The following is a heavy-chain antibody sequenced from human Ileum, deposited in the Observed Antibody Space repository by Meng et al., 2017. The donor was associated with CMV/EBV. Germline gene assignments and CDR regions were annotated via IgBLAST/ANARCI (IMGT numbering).Heavy chain of an antibody. CDR3: TAMVRVVTPGVYYYGMDV. D-gene: IGHD3-10*01. V-gene: IGHV3-49*04. Sequence: GGSLRLSCTASGLTFGDHAMSWVRQAPGKGLEWVGFIIVKAYGGTTEYAASVKGRFTISRDDSKSIAYLQMNSLKTEDTAVYYCTAMVRVVTPGVYYYGMDVWGQGTTVTVSS. CDR1: GLTFGDHA. CDR2: IIVKAYGGTT. J-gene: IGHJ6*02.